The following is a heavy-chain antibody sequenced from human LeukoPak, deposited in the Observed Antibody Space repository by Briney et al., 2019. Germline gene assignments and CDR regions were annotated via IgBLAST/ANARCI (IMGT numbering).Heavy chain of an antibody. CDR1: GFTFSTSG. V-gene: IGHV3-33*01. Sequence: GLSLRLSCAPSGFTFSTSGMHWVRQAPGKGLEWVAVIWYDGSIKYYADSVRGRFTISGDNSKNTLYLEMNTLRAEDTAVYYCVRPYRSSRFLFDFWGQGTLVTVSS. D-gene: IGHD6-13*01. J-gene: IGHJ4*02. CDR2: IWYDGSIK. CDR3: VRPYRSSRFLFDF.